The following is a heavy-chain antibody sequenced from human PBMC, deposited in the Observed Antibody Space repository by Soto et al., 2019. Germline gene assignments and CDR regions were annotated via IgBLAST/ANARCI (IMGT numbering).Heavy chain of an antibody. CDR2: IIPILGIA. J-gene: IGHJ2*01. V-gene: IGHV1-69*10. CDR3: ARGSWGSKLYWYFDL. D-gene: IGHD7-27*01. CDR1: GGTFSSYA. Sequence: SVKVSCKASGGTFSSYAISWGRQDPGKGLEWMGGIIPILGIANYAQKFQGRVTITADQSTSTAYMELSSLRSEDTAVYYCARGSWGSKLYWYFDLWGRGTLVTVSS.